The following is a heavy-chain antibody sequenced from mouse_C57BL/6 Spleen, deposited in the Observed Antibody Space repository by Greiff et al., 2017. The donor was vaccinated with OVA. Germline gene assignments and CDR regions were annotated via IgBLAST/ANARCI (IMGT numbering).Heavy chain of an antibody. D-gene: IGHD3-1*01. Sequence: EVKLMESGPELVKPGASVKIPCKASGYTFTDYNMDWVKQSHGKSLEWIGDINPNNGGTIYNQKFKGKATLTVDKSSSTAYMELRSLTSEDTAVYYCARLGRGHDYWGQGTTLTVSS. CDR2: INPNNGGT. CDR1: GYTFTDYN. J-gene: IGHJ2*01. CDR3: ARLGRGHDY. V-gene: IGHV1-18*01.